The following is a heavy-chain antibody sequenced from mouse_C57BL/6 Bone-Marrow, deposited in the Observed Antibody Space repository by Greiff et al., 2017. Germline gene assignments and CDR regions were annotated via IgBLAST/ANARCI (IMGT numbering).Heavy chain of an antibody. CDR3: ARGNYYGSSPFAY. Sequence: VQLQQSGAELARPGASVKMSCKASGYTFTSYTMHWVQQRPGQGLEWIGYINPSSGYTKYNQKFKDKATLTADKSSSTAYMQLSSLTSEDSAVYYCARGNYYGSSPFAYWGQGTLVTVSA. CDR1: GYTFTSYT. V-gene: IGHV1-4*01. D-gene: IGHD1-1*01. J-gene: IGHJ3*01. CDR2: INPSSGYT.